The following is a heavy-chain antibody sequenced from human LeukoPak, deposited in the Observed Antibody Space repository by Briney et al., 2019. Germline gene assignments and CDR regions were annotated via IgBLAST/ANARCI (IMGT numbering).Heavy chain of an antibody. CDR1: GGSFSGYY. J-gene: IGHJ4*02. D-gene: IGHD7-27*01. CDR3: VRQPTWGVN. V-gene: IGHV4-34*01. CDR2: INHSGST. Sequence: SETLSLTCAVYGGSFSGYYWTWIRQPPGKGLEWIGEINHSGSTSYNPSLKSRVTISLDTSKNQFSLKLTSVTAADTAVYYCVRQPTWGVNWGQGTLVTVSS.